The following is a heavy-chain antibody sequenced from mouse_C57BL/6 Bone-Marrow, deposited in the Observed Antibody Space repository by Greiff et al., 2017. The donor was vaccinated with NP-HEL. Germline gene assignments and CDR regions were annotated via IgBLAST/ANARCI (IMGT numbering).Heavy chain of an antibody. J-gene: IGHJ2*01. CDR3: AREDAYYSNHYFDY. Sequence: VQLVESGPELVKPGASVKISCKASGYAFSSSWMNWVKQRPGKGLEWIGRIYPGDGDTNYNGKFKGKATLTADKSSSTAYMQLSSLTSEDSAVYVCAREDAYYSNHYFDYWGQGTTLTVSS. D-gene: IGHD2-5*01. V-gene: IGHV1-82*01. CDR1: GYAFSSSW. CDR2: IYPGDGDT.